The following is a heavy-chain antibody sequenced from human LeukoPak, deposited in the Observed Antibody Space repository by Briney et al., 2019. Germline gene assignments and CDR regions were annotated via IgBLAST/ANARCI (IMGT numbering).Heavy chain of an antibody. CDR2: ISYDGSNK. J-gene: IGHJ6*03. CDR3: ARDGSVPAAIPDYYYYYMDV. Sequence: PGRSLRLSCAASGFTFSSYAMHWVRQAPGKGLEWVAVISYDGSNKYYADSVKGRFTISRDNSKNTLYLQMNSLRAEDTAVYYCARDGSVPAAIPDYYYYYMDVWGKGTTVTVSS. D-gene: IGHD2-2*01. V-gene: IGHV3-30-3*01. CDR1: GFTFSSYA.